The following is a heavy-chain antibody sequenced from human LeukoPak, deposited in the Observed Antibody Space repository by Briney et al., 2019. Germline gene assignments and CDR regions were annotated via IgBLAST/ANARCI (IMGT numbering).Heavy chain of an antibody. CDR1: GFTVSSNY. D-gene: IGHD3-9*01. Sequence: LSGGSLRLSCAASGFTVSSNYMSWVRQAPGKGLQWGSVIYSGGSTYYADSVKGRFTISRDNSKNTLYLKMNSLRAEDTAVYYCARARGVLRYFDWSYWGQGTLVTVSS. CDR2: IYSGGST. J-gene: IGHJ4*02. V-gene: IGHV3-66*02. CDR3: ARARGVLRYFDWSY.